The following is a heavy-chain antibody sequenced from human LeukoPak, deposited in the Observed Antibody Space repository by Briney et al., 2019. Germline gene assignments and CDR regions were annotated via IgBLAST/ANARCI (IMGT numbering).Heavy chain of an antibody. CDR3: ARDQRIRCSGGSCYSAVSSSGWYGLFDY. D-gene: IGHD2-15*01. V-gene: IGHV1-2*06. J-gene: IGHJ4*02. Sequence: ASVKVSCKASGYTFTGYYMHWVRQAPGQGLEWMGQINPNSGGTNYAQKFQGRVTMTRDTSISTAYMELSRLRSDDTAVYYCARDQRIRCSGGSCYSAVSSSGWYGLFDYWGQGTLVTVSS. CDR1: GYTFTGYY. CDR2: INPNSGGT.